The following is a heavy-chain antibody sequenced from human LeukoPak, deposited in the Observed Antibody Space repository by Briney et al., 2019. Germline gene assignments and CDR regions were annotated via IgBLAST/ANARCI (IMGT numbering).Heavy chain of an antibody. CDR1: GGSISSSSYY. CDR2: IYTSGST. J-gene: IGHJ4*02. D-gene: IGHD3-22*01. CDR3: ARFPDSSGYGY. Sequence: KPSETLSLTCTVSGGSISSSSYYWGWIRQPPGKGLEWIGSIYTSGSTNYNPSLKSRVTMSVDTSKNQFSLKLSSVTAADTAVYYCARFPDSSGYGYWGQGTLVTVSS. V-gene: IGHV4-39*07.